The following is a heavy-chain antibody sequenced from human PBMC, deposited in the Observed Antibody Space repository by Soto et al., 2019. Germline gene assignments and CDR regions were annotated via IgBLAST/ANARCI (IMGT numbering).Heavy chain of an antibody. V-gene: IGHV6-1*01. D-gene: IGHD6-19*01. CDR1: WDSVSSNSAA. J-gene: IGHJ5*02. CDR3: ARSDQWLAT. CDR2: TYFRSKWHY. Sequence: PSQTLSLTCAISWDSVSSNSAALNWIRQSPSRGLEWLGRTYFRSKWHYGYAVSVRSRITIKPDTSKNQFSLQLNSVTPEDTAVYYCARSDQWLATWGQGTLVTVS.